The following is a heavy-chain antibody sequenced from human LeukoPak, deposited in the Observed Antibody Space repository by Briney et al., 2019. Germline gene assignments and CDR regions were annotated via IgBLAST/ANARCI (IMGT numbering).Heavy chain of an antibody. V-gene: IGHV3-48*04. CDR2: ISSSSSTI. CDR3: ARVGIAAAGTNFDY. Sequence: GGSLRLSCAASGSTFSSYSMNWVRQAPGKGLEWVSYISSSSSTIYYADSVKGRFTISRDNAKNSLYLQMNSLRAEDTAVYYCARVGIAAAGTNFDYWGQGTLVTVSS. D-gene: IGHD6-13*01. J-gene: IGHJ4*02. CDR1: GSTFSSYS.